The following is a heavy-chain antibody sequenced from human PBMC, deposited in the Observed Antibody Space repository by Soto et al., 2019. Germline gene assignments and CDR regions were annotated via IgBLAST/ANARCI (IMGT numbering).Heavy chain of an antibody. Sequence: ASVKVSCKASGFTFTGYYMHWVRQAPGQGLEWMGWINPNSGGTNYAQKFQGRVTMTRDTSISTAYMELSRLRSDDTAVYYCARDYSGYYNTEDDYWGQGTLVTVSS. CDR2: INPNSGGT. V-gene: IGHV1-2*02. D-gene: IGHD3-22*01. CDR3: ARDYSGYYNTEDDY. CDR1: GFTFTGYY. J-gene: IGHJ4*02.